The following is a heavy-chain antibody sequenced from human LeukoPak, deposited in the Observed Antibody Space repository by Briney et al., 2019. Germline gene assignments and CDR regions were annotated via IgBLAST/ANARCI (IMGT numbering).Heavy chain of an antibody. D-gene: IGHD3-22*01. CDR1: GFTFSSYA. J-gene: IGHJ4*02. CDR3: ARSPRGYSFYFDY. Sequence: GGSLRLSCAASGFTFSSYAMSWVRQAPGKGLEWVSAISGSGGSTYYADSVKGRFTISRDNSKNSLYLQMNSLRAEDTAVYYCARSPRGYSFYFDYWGQGTLVTVSS. CDR2: ISGSGGST. V-gene: IGHV3-23*01.